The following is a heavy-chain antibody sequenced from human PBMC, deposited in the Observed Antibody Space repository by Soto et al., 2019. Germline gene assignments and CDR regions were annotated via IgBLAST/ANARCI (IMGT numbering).Heavy chain of an antibody. Sequence: GGSLRLSCAASGFTFSSYAMSWVRQAPGKGLEWVSAISGSGGSTYYADSVKGRFTISRDNSKNTLYLQMNSLRAEDTAVYYCATRRSGNYYDSSGYAQRRVFDYWGQGTLVTVSS. V-gene: IGHV3-23*01. D-gene: IGHD3-22*01. J-gene: IGHJ4*02. CDR2: ISGSGGST. CDR3: ATRRSGNYYDSSGYAQRRVFDY. CDR1: GFTFSSYA.